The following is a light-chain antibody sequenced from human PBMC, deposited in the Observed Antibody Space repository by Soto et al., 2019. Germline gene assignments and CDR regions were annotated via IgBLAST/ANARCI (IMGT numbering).Light chain of an antibody. CDR1: QSVSSHS. J-gene: IGKJ1*01. V-gene: IGKV3-20*01. Sequence: EIVLTQSPGTLSLSPGERATLSCRASQSVSSHSLAWHQQKPGQAPMLLIYGASNRATGIPDRFSGSGSGTDFTRTISRLEPEDFAVYYCQQDCGSSRTCGQGTKVEIK. CDR3: QQDCGSSRT. CDR2: GAS.